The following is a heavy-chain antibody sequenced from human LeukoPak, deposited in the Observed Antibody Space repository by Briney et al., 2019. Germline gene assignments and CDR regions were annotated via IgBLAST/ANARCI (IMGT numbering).Heavy chain of an antibody. CDR2: ISYDGSNK. V-gene: IGHV3-30*04. Sequence: PGRSLRLSCAASGFTFSSYAMHWVRQAPGKGLEWVAVISYDGSNKYYADSVKGRFTISRDNSKNTLYLQMNSLRAEDTAVYYCAGDPYVQKQLWLTHFDYWGQGTLVTVSS. J-gene: IGHJ4*02. CDR1: GFTFSSYA. D-gene: IGHD5-18*01. CDR3: AGDPYVQKQLWLTHFDY.